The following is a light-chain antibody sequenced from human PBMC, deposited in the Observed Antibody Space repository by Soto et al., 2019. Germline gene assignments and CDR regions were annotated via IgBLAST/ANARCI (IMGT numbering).Light chain of an antibody. CDR1: QNIYSN. CDR3: LQYHNLWA. CDR2: RAS. V-gene: IGKV3-15*01. J-gene: IGKJ1*01. Sequence: ETVFTQSPCTLSLSPGERAILSYRASQNIYSNVAWYQQRPGQAPRLLIYRASTRATGIPARFSGSGSGTEFTLTISSLQSEDFTVYSCLQYHNLWAFGQGTKVDIK.